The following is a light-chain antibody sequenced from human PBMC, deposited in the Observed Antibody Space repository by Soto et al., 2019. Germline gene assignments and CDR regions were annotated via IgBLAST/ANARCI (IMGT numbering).Light chain of an antibody. CDR3: CSYAGTYTHYV. V-gene: IGLV2-11*01. J-gene: IGLJ1*01. Sequence: QSALTQPRSVSGSPGQSVTISCTGTSSDVGGYNFVSWYQQHPGKAPKLMIYDVNKRPSGVTGRFSGSKSGNTASLTISGLQAEDDADYYCCSYAGTYTHYVFGTGTKVTVL. CDR2: DVN. CDR1: SSDVGGYNF.